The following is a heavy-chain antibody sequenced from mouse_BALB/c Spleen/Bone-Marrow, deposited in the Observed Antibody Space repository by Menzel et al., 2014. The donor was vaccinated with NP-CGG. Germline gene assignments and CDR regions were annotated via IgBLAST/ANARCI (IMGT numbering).Heavy chain of an antibody. CDR2: IWRGGST. V-gene: IGHV2-5-1*01. D-gene: IGHD2-3*01. Sequence: VQGVESGPSLVQPSQSLSIPCTVSGLSLISYGVHWVRQSPGKGLEWLGVIWRGGSTDYNAAFMSRLSITKDNSKSQVFFKMNSLQADDTAIYYCAIDGYYAMDYWGQGTSVTVSS. J-gene: IGHJ4*01. CDR1: GLSLISYG. CDR3: AIDGYYAMDY.